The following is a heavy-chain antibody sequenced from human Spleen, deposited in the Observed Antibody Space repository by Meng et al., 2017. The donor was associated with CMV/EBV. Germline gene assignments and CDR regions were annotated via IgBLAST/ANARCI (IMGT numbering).Heavy chain of an antibody. V-gene: IGHV1-2*02. CDR3: AREYIASSGDY. Sequence: SCETSGYPFTDYYIHWVRQAPGQGLEWMGWINCNNGDTKYAQKLQGRVTMTRDTSTNTAYVELKGLQADDTAIYYCAREYIASSGDYWGQGTLVTVSS. D-gene: IGHD5-12*01. CDR1: GYPFTDYY. CDR2: INCNNGDT. J-gene: IGHJ4*02.